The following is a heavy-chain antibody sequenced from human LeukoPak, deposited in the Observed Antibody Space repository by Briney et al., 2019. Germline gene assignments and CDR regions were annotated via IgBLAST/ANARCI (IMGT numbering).Heavy chain of an antibody. J-gene: IGHJ4*02. CDR1: GFTFSSYG. V-gene: IGHV3-30*19. CDR3: ARGQYYDPYYFDY. CDR2: IWYDGSNK. D-gene: IGHD3-22*01. Sequence: GGSLRLSCAASGFTFSSYGMHWVRQAPGKGLEWVAVIWYDGSNKYYADSVKGRFTISRDNSKNTLYLQMNSLRAEDTAVYYCARGQYYDPYYFDYWGQGTLVTVSS.